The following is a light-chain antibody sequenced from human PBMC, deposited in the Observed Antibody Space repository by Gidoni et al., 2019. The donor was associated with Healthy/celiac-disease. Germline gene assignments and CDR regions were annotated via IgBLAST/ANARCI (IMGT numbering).Light chain of an antibody. Sequence: EIVMTQSPATLSVSPGERPTLSCRASQSVSSNLAWYQQKPGQAPRLLIYGASTRATGIPARFSGSGSGTEFTLTISSLQSEDFAVYYCQQYNNWPLYTFGQXTKLEIK. J-gene: IGKJ2*01. V-gene: IGKV3-15*01. CDR3: QQYNNWPLYT. CDR1: QSVSSN. CDR2: GAS.